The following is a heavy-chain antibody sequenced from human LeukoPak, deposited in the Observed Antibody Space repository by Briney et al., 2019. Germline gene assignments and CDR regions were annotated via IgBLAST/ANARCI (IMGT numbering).Heavy chain of an antibody. V-gene: IGHV1-8*01. D-gene: IGHD1-26*01. CDR1: GYTFTSYD. J-gene: IGHJ4*02. Sequence: ASVKVSCKASGYTFTSYDINWVRQATGQGLEWMGWMNPNSGNTGYAQRFQGRVTMTRDTSVSTAYMELSSLRSEDTAVYYCARVWGAIDYWGQGTLVTVSS. CDR3: ARVWGAIDY. CDR2: MNPNSGNT.